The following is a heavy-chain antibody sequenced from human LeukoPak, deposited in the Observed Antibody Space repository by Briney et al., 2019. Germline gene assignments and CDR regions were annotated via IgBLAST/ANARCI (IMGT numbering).Heavy chain of an antibody. Sequence: PGGSLRLSCATSGFTFSSYAMSWVRQAPGKGLEWVSSIGGSGGSTYYADSVKGRFTISRDNSKNTLYLEMNSLRAEDTAVYYCAKARRWTFFDFWGQGNMVTVSS. J-gene: IGHJ5*01. D-gene: IGHD3-16*01. CDR3: AKARRWTFFDF. V-gene: IGHV3-23*01. CDR1: GFTFSSYA. CDR2: IGGSGGST.